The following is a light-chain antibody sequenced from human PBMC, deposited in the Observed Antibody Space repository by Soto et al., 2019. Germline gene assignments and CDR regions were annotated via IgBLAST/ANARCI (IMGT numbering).Light chain of an antibody. J-gene: IGLJ7*01. V-gene: IGLV1-51*02. CDR2: ENN. Sequence: QSVLTQPPSVSAAPGQTVTISCSGSSSNIENYYVSWYQQLPGTAPKLLIYENNKRPSGIPDRFSGSKSGTSATLGITGLQTGDEADYYCGAWDSSLTAGVFGGGTQLTVL. CDR1: SSNIENYY. CDR3: GAWDSSLTAGV.